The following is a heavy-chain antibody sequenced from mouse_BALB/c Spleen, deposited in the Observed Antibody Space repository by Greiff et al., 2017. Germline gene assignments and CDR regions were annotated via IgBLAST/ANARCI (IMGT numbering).Heavy chain of an antibody. CDR2: ILPGSGST. Sequence: QVQLQQSGAELMKPGASVKISCKATGYTFSSYWIEWVKQRPGHGLEWIGEILPGSGSTNYNEKFKGKATFTADTSSTTAYMQLSSLTSEDSAVYYCARRGGWGNYGYWGQGTTLTVSS. V-gene: IGHV1-9*01. CDR1: GYTFSSYW. J-gene: IGHJ2*01. D-gene: IGHD2-1*01. CDR3: ARRGGWGNYGY.